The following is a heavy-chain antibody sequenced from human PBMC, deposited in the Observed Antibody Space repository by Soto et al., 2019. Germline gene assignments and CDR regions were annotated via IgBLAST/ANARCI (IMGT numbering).Heavy chain of an antibody. CDR3: TTPSRAGDYAKNYYYYYALDV. J-gene: IGHJ6*02. V-gene: IGHV3-15*07. Sequence: GGSLRLSCAASGFTFTNAWMNWVRQAPGKGLEWVGRIKSKTDGGTTDYAAAVKGRFTISRDDSKNTLFLQMNSLKTEDTAVYYCTTPSRAGDYAKNYYYYYALDVWGQGTTVTVSS. D-gene: IGHD4-17*01. CDR2: IKSKTDGGTT. CDR1: GFTFTNAW.